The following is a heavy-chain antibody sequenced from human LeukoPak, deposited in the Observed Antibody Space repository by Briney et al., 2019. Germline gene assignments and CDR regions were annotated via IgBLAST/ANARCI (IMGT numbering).Heavy chain of an antibody. CDR3: ATDTRGWFDP. CDR2: FDPEDGET. J-gene: IGHJ5*02. V-gene: IGHV1-24*01. CDR1: GYTVTELS. Sequence: ASVKVSCKVSGYTVTELSMHWVRQAPGKGLEWMGGFDPEDGETIYAQKFQGRVTMTEDTSTDTAYMELSSMRSEDTAVYYCATDTRGWFDPWGQGTLVTVSS. D-gene: IGHD3-3*01.